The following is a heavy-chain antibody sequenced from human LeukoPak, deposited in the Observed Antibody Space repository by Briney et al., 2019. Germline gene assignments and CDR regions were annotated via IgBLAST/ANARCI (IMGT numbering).Heavy chain of an antibody. Sequence: SETLSLTCAVYGGSFSGYNWSWIRQPPGKGLEWIGEINHSGSTNYNPSLKSRVTISVDTSKNQFFLKLSSVTAADTAVYYCARGRGWYNYWGQGTLVTVSS. CDR1: GGSFSGYN. V-gene: IGHV4-34*01. D-gene: IGHD6-19*01. CDR3: ARGRGWYNY. J-gene: IGHJ4*02. CDR2: INHSGST.